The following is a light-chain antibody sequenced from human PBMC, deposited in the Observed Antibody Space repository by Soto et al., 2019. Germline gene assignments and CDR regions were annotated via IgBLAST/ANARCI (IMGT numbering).Light chain of an antibody. V-gene: IGKV3-20*01. Sequence: EIVLTQSPDTLSLSPGERATLSCRASQSVSSSSLTWYQQKPGQAPRFLIYGASNRAIGIPDRFSGSWSETDFTLAISRLEPEDFAVYYCQQYGDSSYTFGRGTKLEMK. CDR2: GAS. J-gene: IGKJ2*01. CDR3: QQYGDSSYT. CDR1: QSVSSSS.